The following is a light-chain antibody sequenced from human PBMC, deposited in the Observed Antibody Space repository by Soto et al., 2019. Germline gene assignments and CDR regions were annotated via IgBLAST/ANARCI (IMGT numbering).Light chain of an antibody. CDR1: SSDVGRYNY. CDR3: SSYTSSSTSYVV. CDR2: DVG. J-gene: IGLJ2*01. Sequence: QSALTQPASVSGSPGQSITISCTGTSSDVGRYNYVSWYQQHPGKAPKLIIYDVGNRPSGVSNRFSGSKSGNTASLTISGLQAEDESDYYCSSYTSSSTSYVVFGGGTKLTVL. V-gene: IGLV2-14*01.